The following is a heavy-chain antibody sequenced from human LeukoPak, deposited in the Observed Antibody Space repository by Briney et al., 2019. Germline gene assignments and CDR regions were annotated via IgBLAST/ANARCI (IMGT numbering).Heavy chain of an antibody. CDR2: INPSGGST. D-gene: IGHD3-22*01. CDR3: ARGQGYYDSSGYYVGDI. J-gene: IGHJ3*02. V-gene: IGHV1-46*01. CDR1: GYTFTSYY. Sequence: ASVKVSCKASGYTFTSYYMHWVRQAPGQGLEWMGIINPSGGSTSYAQKFQGRVTMTRNTSISTAYMELSSLRSEDTAVYYCARGQGYYDSSGYYVGDIWGQGTMVTVSS.